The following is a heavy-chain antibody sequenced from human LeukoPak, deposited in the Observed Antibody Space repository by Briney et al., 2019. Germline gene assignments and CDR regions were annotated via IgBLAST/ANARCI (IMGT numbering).Heavy chain of an antibody. V-gene: IGHV4-34*01. CDR2: INHSGST. D-gene: IGHD6-13*01. CDR3: ARGGGGSWYGNYYYGMDV. J-gene: IGHJ6*02. CDR1: GGSFSGYY. Sequence: PSETLSLTCAAYGGSFSGYYWGWIRQPPGKGLEWIGEINHSGSTNYNPSLKSRVTISVDTSKNQFSLKLSSVTAADTAVYYCARGGGGSWYGNYYYGMDVWGQGTTVTVSS.